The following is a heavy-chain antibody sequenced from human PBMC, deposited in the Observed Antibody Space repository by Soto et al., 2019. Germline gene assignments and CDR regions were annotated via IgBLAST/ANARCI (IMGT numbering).Heavy chain of an antibody. CDR3: ARDGVAATYMEANFDY. Sequence: ASVKVSCKASGYTFTSYGISWVRQAPGQGLEWMGWISAYNGNTNYAQKLQGRVTMTTDTSTSTAYMELRSLRSDDTAVYYCARDGVAATYMEANFDYWGQGTLVTVSS. D-gene: IGHD2-15*01. CDR2: ISAYNGNT. V-gene: IGHV1-18*01. CDR1: GYTFTSYG. J-gene: IGHJ4*02.